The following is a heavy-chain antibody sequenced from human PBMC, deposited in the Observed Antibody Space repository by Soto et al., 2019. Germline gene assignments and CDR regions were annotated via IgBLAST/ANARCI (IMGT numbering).Heavy chain of an antibody. J-gene: IGHJ4*02. CDR2: IYYSGST. CDR3: ARNFYGARDFFGSGSHSSSFDS. Sequence: PSETLSLTCTVSGGSISSGDYYWSWIRQPPGKGLEWIGYIYYSGSTYYNPSLKSRVTISVDTSKNQFSLQLKSVTPEDTAVYYCARNFYGARDFFGSGSHSSSFDSWGQGTLVTVSS. D-gene: IGHD3-10*01. CDR1: GGSISSGDYY. V-gene: IGHV4-30-4*01.